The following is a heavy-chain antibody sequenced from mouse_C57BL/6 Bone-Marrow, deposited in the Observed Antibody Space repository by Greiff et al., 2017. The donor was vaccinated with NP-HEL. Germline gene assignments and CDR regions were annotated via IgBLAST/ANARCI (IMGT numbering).Heavy chain of an antibody. CDR3: ARSIYYDYADDPFYAMDY. Sequence: DVMLVESGGGLVQPGGSLSLSCAASGFTFTDYYMSWVRQPPGKALEWLVFIRNKANGYTTEYSASVKGRFTISRDNSQSILYLQMKALRAEDSATYYCARSIYYDYADDPFYAMDYWGQGTSVTVSS. CDR2: IRNKANGYTT. J-gene: IGHJ4*01. CDR1: GFTFTDYY. D-gene: IGHD2-4*01. V-gene: IGHV7-3*01.